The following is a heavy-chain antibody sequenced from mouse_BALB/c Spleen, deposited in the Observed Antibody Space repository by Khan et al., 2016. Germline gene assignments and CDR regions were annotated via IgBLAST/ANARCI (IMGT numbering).Heavy chain of an antibody. J-gene: IGHJ2*01. D-gene: IGHD1-1*01. Sequence: EVQLQESGPDLVKPSQSLSLTCTVTGYSITSGYSWHWIRQFPGNKLEWMGYIPYSGSTNYNPSLKSRITITRDTSTNQFFLQLNSVTTEDTATYYCARGGYYGSSFFDYGGQGTTLTVSS. CDR3: ARGGYYGSSFFDY. CDR2: IPYSGST. V-gene: IGHV3-1*02. CDR1: GYSITSGYS.